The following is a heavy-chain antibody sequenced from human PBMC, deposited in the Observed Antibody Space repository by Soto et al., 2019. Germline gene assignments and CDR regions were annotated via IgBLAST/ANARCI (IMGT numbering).Heavy chain of an antibody. J-gene: IGHJ4*02. Sequence: QIQLVESGGDVVQPGMSLRLSCAASGFNFGFFGMHWVRQAPGKGLEWVAFISGDGINTQYADSVRGRFTLSRDYSRKTMYLQMDSLRDEDTALYYCARGNLIFDFDSWGLGTLVTVSS. CDR2: ISGDGINT. V-gene: IGHV3-30*03. CDR3: ARGNLIFDFDS. CDR1: GFNFGFFG.